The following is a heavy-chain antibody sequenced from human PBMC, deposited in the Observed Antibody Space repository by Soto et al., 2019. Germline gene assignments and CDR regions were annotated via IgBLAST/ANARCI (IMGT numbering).Heavy chain of an antibody. CDR1: GGSFSGYY. V-gene: IGHV4-34*01. CDR3: ASGRRGGNVR. D-gene: IGHD2-15*01. CDR2: INHSGST. J-gene: IGHJ4*02. Sequence: QVQLQQWGAGLLKPSETLSLTCAVYGGSFSGYYWSWIRQPPGKGLEWIGEINHSGSTNYNPSLKSRVTISVDTSKTQFSLKLSSVTAADTAVYYCASGRRGGNVRWGQGTLVTVSS.